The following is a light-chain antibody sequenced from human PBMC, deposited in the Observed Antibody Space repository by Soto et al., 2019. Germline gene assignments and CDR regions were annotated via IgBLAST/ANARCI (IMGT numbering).Light chain of an antibody. CDR3: QQYNNWPPWT. V-gene: IGKV3-15*01. J-gene: IGKJ1*01. CDR2: DAS. CDR1: QSVSSN. Sequence: EIVMTQSPATLSVSPGERATLSCRASQSVSSNLAWYQQKPGQAPRLLIYDASTRATGIPARFSGSGSGTEFTLTIRSLQSEDFAVYHCQQYNNWPPWTFGQGTKVEIK.